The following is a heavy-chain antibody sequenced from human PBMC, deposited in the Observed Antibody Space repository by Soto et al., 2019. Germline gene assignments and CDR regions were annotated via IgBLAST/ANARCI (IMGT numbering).Heavy chain of an antibody. CDR2: IIPIFCTA. J-gene: IGHJ6*02. CDR3: AREHNWNRDYYYYGMDV. Sequence: QVQLVQSGAEVKKPGSSVKVSCKASGGTFSSYAISWVRQAXGQGLEWMGGIIPIFCTANYAQKVQGRVTITADESTSTAYMELSSLRSEDTAVYYCAREHNWNRDYYYYGMDVWGQGTTVTVSS. D-gene: IGHD1-20*01. CDR1: GGTFSSYA. V-gene: IGHV1-69*01.